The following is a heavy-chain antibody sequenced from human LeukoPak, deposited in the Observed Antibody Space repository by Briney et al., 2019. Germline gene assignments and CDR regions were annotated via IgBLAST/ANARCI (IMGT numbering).Heavy chain of an antibody. CDR1: GSTLSNFNIYA. V-gene: IGHV3-23*01. Sequence: GGSLRLSCTASGSTLSNFNIYAMSWVRQAPGKGLDWVSIISSGGDSIYYADSVKGRFTTPRDNSKKTLYLQMNSLRAEDTALYYCANDLVGTGAFDIWGRGTMVTVSS. CDR3: ANDLVGTGAFDI. D-gene: IGHD2-21*02. CDR2: ISSGGDSI. J-gene: IGHJ3*02.